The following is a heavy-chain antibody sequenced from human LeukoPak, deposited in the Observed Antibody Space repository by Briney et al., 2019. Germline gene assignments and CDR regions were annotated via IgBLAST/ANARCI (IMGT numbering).Heavy chain of an antibody. CDR1: GGSISSSSYY. CDR2: IYYSGST. CDR3: ARRYYDSSGYFYYFDY. V-gene: IGHV4-39*07. Sequence: SETLSLTCTVSGGSISSSSYYWGWIRQPPGKGLEWIGSIYYSGSTYYNPSLKSRVTISVDTSKNQFSLKLSSVTAADTAVYYCARRYYDSSGYFYYFDYWGQGTLVTVSS. J-gene: IGHJ4*02. D-gene: IGHD3-22*01.